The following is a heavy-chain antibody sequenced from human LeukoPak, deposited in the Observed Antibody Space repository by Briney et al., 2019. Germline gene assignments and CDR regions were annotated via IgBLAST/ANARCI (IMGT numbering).Heavy chain of an antibody. D-gene: IGHD3-10*01. Sequence: SETLSLTCTVSGGSISSSYWSWIRQPPGKGLEWIGYIYYSGNTNYNPSLKSRVTISVDTSKNQFSLKLTFVTAADTAVYYCARASRGHDYWGQGTLVTVSS. V-gene: IGHV4-59*01. CDR2: IYYSGNT. CDR3: ARASRGHDY. CDR1: GGSISSSY. J-gene: IGHJ4*02.